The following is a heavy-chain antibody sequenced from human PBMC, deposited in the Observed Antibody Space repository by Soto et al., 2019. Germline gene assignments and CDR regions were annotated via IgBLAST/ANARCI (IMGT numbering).Heavy chain of an antibody. V-gene: IGHV1-18*01. Sequence: QVQLVQSGAEVKKPGASVKVSCKASGYTFTSYGISWVRQAPGQGLEWMGWIRAYNGNTNYAQKLQGRVTMTTDTSTSTAYMELRSLRSDDTAVYYCARDARPPLYDSSGYFHDLFDYWGQGTLVTVSS. J-gene: IGHJ4*02. CDR1: GYTFTSYG. D-gene: IGHD3-22*01. CDR3: ARDARPPLYDSSGYFHDLFDY. CDR2: IRAYNGNT.